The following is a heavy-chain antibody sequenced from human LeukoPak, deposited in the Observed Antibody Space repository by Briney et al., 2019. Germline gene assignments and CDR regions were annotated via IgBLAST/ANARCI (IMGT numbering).Heavy chain of an antibody. J-gene: IGHJ5*02. CDR1: GGSFSSGGYY. Sequence: PSVTLSLTCTVSGGSFSSGGYYWSWIRQHPGKGLEWIGYIYYSGRTYYNPSLKSRVTISVDTSKNQFSLKLSSVTAADTAVYHCARVRDGDYGYIGFDPWGQGTLVTISS. CDR3: ARVRDGDYGYIGFDP. V-gene: IGHV4-31*03. D-gene: IGHD4-17*01. CDR2: IYYSGRT.